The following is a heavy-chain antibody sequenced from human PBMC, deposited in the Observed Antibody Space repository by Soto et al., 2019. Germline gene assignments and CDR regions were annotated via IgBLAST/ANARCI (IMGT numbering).Heavy chain of an antibody. D-gene: IGHD3-10*01. CDR1: GASISRSPYC. CDR2: LCYSGN. J-gene: IGHJ5*02. V-gene: IGHV4-39*01. CDR3: SSRAPGGYDP. Sequence: SETLSLTCTVSGASISRSPYCWAWIRQPPGKGLEWVGSLCYSGNYYRPSLKSRVTISVDTSKNQLSLNLSSVTAADTARHYCSSRAPGGYDPCGRGTRVAVGS.